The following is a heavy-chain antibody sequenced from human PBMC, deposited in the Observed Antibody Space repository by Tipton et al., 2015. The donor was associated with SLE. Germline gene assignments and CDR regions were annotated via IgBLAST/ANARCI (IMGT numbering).Heavy chain of an antibody. CDR3: ARAPTISVAGTTDPFGMDV. CDR1: GFTFHNYW. Sequence: SLRLSCAASGFTFHNYWMHWVRQAPGKGLVWVSRLSTDGSVTTYADSVKGRLTISRDNAKNTLYLQRRSLRVEGTGIYYCARAPTISVAGTTDPFGMDVWGPGTRVTVSS. J-gene: IGHJ6*02. D-gene: IGHD6-19*01. V-gene: IGHV3-74*01. CDR2: LSTDGSVT.